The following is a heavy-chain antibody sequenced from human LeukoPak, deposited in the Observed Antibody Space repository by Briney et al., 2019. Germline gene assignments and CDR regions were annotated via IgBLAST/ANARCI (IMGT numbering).Heavy chain of an antibody. CDR1: GFTFSSYA. CDR3: AKESNWGSPPDY. V-gene: IGHV3-64*01. Sequence: GGSLRLSCAASGFTFSSYAKHWVRQAPGKGPEYDSVISSNGGSTYYANSVKGRFTISRDNSKNTLYLQMGSLRAEDMAVYYCAKESNWGSPPDYWGQGTLVTVSS. J-gene: IGHJ4*02. CDR2: ISSNGGST. D-gene: IGHD7-27*01.